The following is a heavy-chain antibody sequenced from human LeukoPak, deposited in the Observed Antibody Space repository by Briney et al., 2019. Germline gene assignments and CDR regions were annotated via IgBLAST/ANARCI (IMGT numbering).Heavy chain of an antibody. D-gene: IGHD6-13*01. Sequence: PSKTLSLTYTVSGGSISSTSYYWGWIRRPPGKGLEWIGSIYYSGSTDYNPSLKSRVTISVDTSKNQFSLKLSSVTAADTAVYYCVRHLRAAAGSPLSYWGQGTLVTVSS. CDR3: VRHLRAAAGSPLSY. J-gene: IGHJ4*02. CDR1: GGSISSTSYY. V-gene: IGHV4-39*01. CDR2: IYYSGST.